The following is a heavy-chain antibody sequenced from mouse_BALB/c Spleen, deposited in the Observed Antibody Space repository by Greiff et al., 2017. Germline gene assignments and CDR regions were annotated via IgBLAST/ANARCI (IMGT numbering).Heavy chain of an antibody. V-gene: IGHV1-39*01. CDR1: GYSFTGYN. J-gene: IGHJ4*01. CDR2: IDPYYGGT. CDR3: SRSYGSSYAMDY. Sequence: EVKLVESGPELVKPGASVKISCKASGYSFTGYNMNWVKQSNGKSLEWIGNIDPYYGGTSYNQKFKGKATLTVDKSSSTAYMQLKSLTSEDSAVYYCSRSYGSSYAMDYWGQGTSVTVSS. D-gene: IGHD1-1*01.